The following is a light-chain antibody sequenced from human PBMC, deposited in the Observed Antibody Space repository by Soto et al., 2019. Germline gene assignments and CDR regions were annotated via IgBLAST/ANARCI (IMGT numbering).Light chain of an antibody. J-gene: IGLJ2*01. V-gene: IGLV3-9*01. CDR3: QVWDSSTVV. CDR1: NIGNKN. CDR2: RDN. Sequence: SYELTQPLSVSVALGQTARITCGGNNIGNKNVHWYQQKPGQAPEVVIYRDNNRPSGIPERLSGSNSGNTATLTISRAQAGDEADYYCQVWDSSTVVFGGGTKLTVL.